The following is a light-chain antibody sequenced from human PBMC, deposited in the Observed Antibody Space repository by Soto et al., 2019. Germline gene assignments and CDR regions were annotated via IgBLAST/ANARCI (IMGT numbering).Light chain of an antibody. J-gene: IGKJ1*01. V-gene: IGKV3-15*01. CDR1: QSVSSY. Sequence: EIVWTQSPATLSLSPGERATLSCRASQSVSSYLAWYQQKPGQAPRLLIYGASTRATGMPARFSGSGSGTDFALTISSLQSEDFAVYYCQQYNNWPRGTFGQGTKVDIK. CDR3: QQYNNWPRGT. CDR2: GAS.